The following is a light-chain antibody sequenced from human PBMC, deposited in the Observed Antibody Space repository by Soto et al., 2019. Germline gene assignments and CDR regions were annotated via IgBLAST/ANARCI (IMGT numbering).Light chain of an antibody. V-gene: IGLV2-14*03. CDR1: SSDVGGYDY. J-gene: IGLJ1*01. CDR3: TSYTVRRLYV. CDR2: DVS. Sequence: QSALTQPASVSGSPGQSITISCTGTSSDVGGYDYVSWYQQHPGKAPKLLIYDVSNRPSGVSTRFSGSKSGNTASLTISGLQAEDAGDYYCTSYTVRRLYVFGSWTKLTVL.